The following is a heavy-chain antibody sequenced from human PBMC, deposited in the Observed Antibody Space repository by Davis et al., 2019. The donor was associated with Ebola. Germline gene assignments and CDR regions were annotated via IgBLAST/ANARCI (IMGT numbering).Heavy chain of an antibody. CDR2: INLNDGAT. CDR1: GFTFRNYY. V-gene: IGHV1-2*02. D-gene: IGHD3-10*01. Sequence: ASVPVSCKASGFTFRNYYMHWVRQAPGQGLEWMGWINLNDGATNYAQRFQGSVTMTRDTSMRTAFMELGRLRSDDTAVYYCARGATLVRGVDYWGQGTLVTVSS. CDR3: ARGATLVRGVDY. J-gene: IGHJ4*02.